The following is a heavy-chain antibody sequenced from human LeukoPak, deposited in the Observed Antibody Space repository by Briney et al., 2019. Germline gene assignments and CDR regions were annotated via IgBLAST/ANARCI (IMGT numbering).Heavy chain of an antibody. V-gene: IGHV3-23*01. CDR1: GFTFNSYA. D-gene: IGHD2-15*01. J-gene: IGHJ4*02. CDR2: ISGGGDNT. CDR3: AKVGPGAARDY. Sequence: GGSLSLSCAASGFTFNSYAMSWVRQASGKGLEWVSGISGGGDNTYYADSVKGRFTISRDTSKNMVYLEMNSLRAEDTAVYYCAKVGPGAARDYWGQGTLVTVSS.